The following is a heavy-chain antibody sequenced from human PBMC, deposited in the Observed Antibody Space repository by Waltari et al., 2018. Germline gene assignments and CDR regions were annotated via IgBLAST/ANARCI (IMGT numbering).Heavy chain of an antibody. CDR1: GGSISSYY. V-gene: IGHV4-59*01. CDR3: ARDISIAARQNYGMDV. Sequence: QVQLQESGPGLVKPSETLSLTCTVPGGSISSYYWSWLRQPPGKGLEWIGYIYYSGSTNYNPSLKSRVTISVDTSKNQFSLKLSSVTAADTAVYYCARDISIAARQNYGMDVWGQGTTVTVSS. J-gene: IGHJ6*02. D-gene: IGHD6-6*01. CDR2: IYYSGST.